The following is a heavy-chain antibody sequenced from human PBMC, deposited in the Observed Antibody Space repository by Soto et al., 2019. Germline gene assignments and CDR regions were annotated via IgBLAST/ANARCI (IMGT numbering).Heavy chain of an antibody. Sequence: PGESLKISCKGSGYSFTSYWIGWVRQMPGKGLEWMGIIYPGDSDTRYSPSFQGQVTISADKSISTAYLQWSSLKASDTAIYYCARTTRPRSYYYGMDVWGQGTTVTVSS. CDR2: IYPGDSDT. CDR3: ARTTRPRSYYYGMDV. CDR1: GYSFTSYW. J-gene: IGHJ6*02. V-gene: IGHV5-51*01.